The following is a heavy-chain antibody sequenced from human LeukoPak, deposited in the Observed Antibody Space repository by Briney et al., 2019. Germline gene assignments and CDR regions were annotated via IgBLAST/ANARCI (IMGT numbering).Heavy chain of an antibody. J-gene: IGHJ6*03. Sequence: TPSETLSLTCTVSGGSISSYYWSWIRQPAGKGLEWIGPIYTSGSTNYNPSLKSRVTMSVDTSKNQLSLKLSSVTAADTAVYYCARDRSTYNNYDYYYMDVWGKGTTVTVSS. D-gene: IGHD5-24*01. V-gene: IGHV4-4*07. CDR1: GGSISSYY. CDR2: IYTSGST. CDR3: ARDRSTYNNYDYYYMDV.